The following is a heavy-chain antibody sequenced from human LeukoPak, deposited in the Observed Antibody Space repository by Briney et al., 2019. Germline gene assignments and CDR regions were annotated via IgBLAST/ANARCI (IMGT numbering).Heavy chain of an antibody. D-gene: IGHD2-15*01. CDR2: INPSSGGT. CDR1: GYTFIGYY. V-gene: IGHV1-2*02. Sequence: ASVKVSCKPSGYTFIGYYIQWVRQAPRQGLEWMGWINPSSGGTNYAQKFQGRVTMTRDTSISTAYMELSRLRSDDTAVYYCARGVVAATFYYYMDVWGKGTTVTVSS. J-gene: IGHJ6*03. CDR3: ARGVVAATFYYYMDV.